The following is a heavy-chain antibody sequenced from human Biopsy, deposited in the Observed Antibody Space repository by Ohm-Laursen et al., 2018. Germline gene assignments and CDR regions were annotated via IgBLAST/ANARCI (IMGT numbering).Heavy chain of an antibody. CDR1: GFAFNLYE. Sequence: LRLSCSASGFAFNLYEMNWIRQPPGKGLEWIGEINQSGSTKYNPSLKRRATLSADSSNSQFSLRLTSVTAADTAIYYCARGSGYFKLDVWGQGTTVTVSS. J-gene: IGHJ6*02. CDR3: ARGSGYFKLDV. D-gene: IGHD5-12*01. CDR2: INQSGST. V-gene: IGHV4-34*01.